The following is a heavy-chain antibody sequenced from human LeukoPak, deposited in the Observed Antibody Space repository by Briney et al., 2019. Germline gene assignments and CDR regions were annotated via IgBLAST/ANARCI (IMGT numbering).Heavy chain of an antibody. CDR2: ISYDGSNK. CDR3: ARKRYSGSYYNFDY. J-gene: IGHJ4*02. V-gene: IGHV3-30-3*01. Sequence: PGRSLRLSCAASGFTFGSYAMHWVRQAPGKGLEWVAVISYDGSNKYYADSVKGRFTISRDNSKNTLYLQMNSLRAEDTAVYYCARKRYSGSYYNFDYWGQGTLVTVSS. D-gene: IGHD1-26*01. CDR1: GFTFGSYA.